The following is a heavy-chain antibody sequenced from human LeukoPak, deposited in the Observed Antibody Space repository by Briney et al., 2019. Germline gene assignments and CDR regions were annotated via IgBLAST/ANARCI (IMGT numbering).Heavy chain of an antibody. CDR3: ARGYCSSTSCYGDAFDI. D-gene: IGHD2-2*01. V-gene: IGHV4-30-4*01. Sequence: SQTLSLTCTVSGGSISSGDYYWSWIRQPPGKGLKWIGYIYYSGSTYYNPSLKSRVTISVDTSKNQFSLKLSSVTAADTAVYYCARGYCSSTSCYGDAFDIWGQGTMVTVSS. CDR1: GGSISSGDYY. CDR2: IYYSGST. J-gene: IGHJ3*02.